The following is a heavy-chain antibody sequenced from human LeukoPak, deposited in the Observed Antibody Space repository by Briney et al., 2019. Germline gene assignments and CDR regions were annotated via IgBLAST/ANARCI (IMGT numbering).Heavy chain of an antibody. Sequence: PGGSLRLSCAASGFTFSSYWMSWVRQAPGEGLEWVANIKQDGSEKYYVDSVKGRFTISRDNAKNSLYLQMNSLRAEDTAIYYCASQSYSLFHYWGQGTLVTVSS. J-gene: IGHJ4*02. V-gene: IGHV3-7*03. CDR2: IKQDGSEK. D-gene: IGHD1-26*01. CDR3: ASQSYSLFHY. CDR1: GFTFSSYW.